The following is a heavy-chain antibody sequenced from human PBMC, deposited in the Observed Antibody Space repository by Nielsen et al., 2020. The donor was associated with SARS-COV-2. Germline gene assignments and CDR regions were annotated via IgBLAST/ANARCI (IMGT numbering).Heavy chain of an antibody. CDR3: ARDQSPSGYGSKRGGLHD. D-gene: IGHD5-12*01. J-gene: IGHJ4*02. Sequence: ASVKVSCKASGYTFTSYAMNWVRQAPGQGLEWMGWINTNTGNPTYAQGFTGRFVFSLDTSVSTAYLQISSLKAEDTAVYYCARDQSPSGYGSKRGGLHDWGQGTLVTVSS. V-gene: IGHV7-4-1*02. CDR2: INTNTGNP. CDR1: GYTFTSYA.